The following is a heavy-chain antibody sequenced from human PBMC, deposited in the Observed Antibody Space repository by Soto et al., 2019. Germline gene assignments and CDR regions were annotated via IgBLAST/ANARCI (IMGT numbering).Heavy chain of an antibody. CDR2: TSWNSGSI. Sequence: GGSLRLSCAASGFTFDDYAMHWVRQAPGKGLEWVSGTSWNSGSIGYADSVKGRFTISRDNAKNSLYLQMNSLRAEDTALYYCAKDMISCGGDCYDLSNDAFDIWGQGTMVTVSS. CDR1: GFTFDDYA. D-gene: IGHD2-21*01. V-gene: IGHV3-9*01. CDR3: AKDMISCGGDCYDLSNDAFDI. J-gene: IGHJ3*02.